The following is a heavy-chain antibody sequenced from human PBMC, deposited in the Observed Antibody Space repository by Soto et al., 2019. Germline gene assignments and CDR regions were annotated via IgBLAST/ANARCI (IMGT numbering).Heavy chain of an antibody. V-gene: IGHV3-23*01. CDR1: GFTFSSYA. CDR3: ANTVYTAMVGPQNTVFDY. CDR2: ISGSGGST. Sequence: PGGSLRLSCAASGFTFSSYAMSWVRQAPGKGLEWVSAISGSGGSTYYADSVKGRFTISRDNSKNTLYLQMNSLRAEDTAVYYCANTVYTAMVGPQNTVFDYWGQGTLVTVSS. J-gene: IGHJ4*02. D-gene: IGHD5-18*01.